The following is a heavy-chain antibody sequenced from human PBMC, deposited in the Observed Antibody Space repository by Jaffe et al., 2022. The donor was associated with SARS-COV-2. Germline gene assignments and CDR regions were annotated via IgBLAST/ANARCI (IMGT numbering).Heavy chain of an antibody. CDR2: ISPSGTKT. CDR3: ATYGQQLDFDY. V-gene: IGHV3-48*02. Sequence: EVQLLESGGGLVQPGGSLRLSCAASGFSFSSYYMNWVRQAPGKGLEWVSCISPSGTKTYYPDSVKGRFTISRDNAKNSLYLQMNRLRDGDTAVYYCATYGQQLDFDYWGQGTLVTVPS. CDR1: GFSFSSYY. J-gene: IGHJ4*02. D-gene: IGHD4-17*01.